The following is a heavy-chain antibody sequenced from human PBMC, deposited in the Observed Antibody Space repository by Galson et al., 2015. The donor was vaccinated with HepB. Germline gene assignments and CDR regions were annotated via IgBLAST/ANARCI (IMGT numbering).Heavy chain of an antibody. D-gene: IGHD4-17*01. Sequence: SLRLSCAASGFTFSSYWMHWVRQAPGKGLVWVSRINSDGSSTSYADSVKGRFTISRDNAKNTLYLQMNSLRAEDTAVYYCASLGDYGYYYYYGMDVWSQGTTVTVSS. V-gene: IGHV3-74*01. CDR1: GFTFSSYW. CDR3: ASLGDYGYYYYYGMDV. J-gene: IGHJ6*02. CDR2: INSDGSST.